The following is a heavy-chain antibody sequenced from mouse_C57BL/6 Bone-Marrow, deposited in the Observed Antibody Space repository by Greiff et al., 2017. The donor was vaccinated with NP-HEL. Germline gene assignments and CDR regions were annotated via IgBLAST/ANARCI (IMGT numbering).Heavy chain of an antibody. D-gene: IGHD2-4*01. J-gene: IGHJ2*01. V-gene: IGHV1-59*01. CDR1: GYTFTSYW. CDR3: ARWDDFYPYYFDY. Sequence: QVQLKQSGAELVRPGTSVKLSCKASGYTFTSYWMHWVKQRPGQGLEWIGVIDPSDSYTNFNQKFKGKATLTVDTSSSTAYMQLSSLTSEDSAVYYCARWDDFYPYYFDYWGQGTTLTVSS. CDR2: IDPSDSYT.